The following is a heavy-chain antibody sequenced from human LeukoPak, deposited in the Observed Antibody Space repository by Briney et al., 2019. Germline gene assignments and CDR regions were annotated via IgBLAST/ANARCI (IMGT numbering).Heavy chain of an antibody. J-gene: IGHJ4*02. V-gene: IGHV4-61*02. CDR1: GGSISSGSYY. D-gene: IGHD3-22*01. CDR3: AREGYDSNIYYKADY. CDR2: IYTSGST. Sequence: PSETLSLTCTVSGGSISSGSYYWSWIRQPAGRGLEWIGRIYTSGSTNYNPSLKSRVTISVDTSKNQFSLKLSSVTAADTAVYYCAREGYDSNIYYKADYWGQGTLVTVSS.